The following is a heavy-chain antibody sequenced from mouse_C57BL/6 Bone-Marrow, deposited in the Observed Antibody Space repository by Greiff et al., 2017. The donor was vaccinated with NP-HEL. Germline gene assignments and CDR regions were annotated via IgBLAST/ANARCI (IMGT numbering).Heavy chain of an antibody. CDR2: IWRGGCT. CDR3: AKTGDYDGVWYFDV. Sequence: QVQLQQSGPGLVQPSQRLSMTCTVSGFSLTTSGIHWVRPSPGKGLEWLGVIWRGGCTDYTAAFMSILRISQHNSKIPVFFKMNSLQADDTAIYDCAKTGDYDGVWYFDVWGTGTTVTVSS. CDR1: GFSLTTSG. J-gene: IGHJ1*03. D-gene: IGHD2-4*01. V-gene: IGHV2-5*01.